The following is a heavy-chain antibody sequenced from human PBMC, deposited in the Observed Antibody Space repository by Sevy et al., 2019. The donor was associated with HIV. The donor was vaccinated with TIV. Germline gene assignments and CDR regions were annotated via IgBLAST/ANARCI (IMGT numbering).Heavy chain of an antibody. V-gene: IGHV1-18*01. J-gene: IGHJ2*01. CDR3: ARDAMATVRYFDL. CDR1: GHTFIRSG. D-gene: IGHD5-12*01. Sequence: ASVKVSCKASGHTFIRSGISWVRQPPGQGLEWMGWISAYNGNTKYAQKLQGRITMTTDTSTSTAYMELRSLRSDDTAVYYCARDAMATVRYFDLWGRGTLVTVSS. CDR2: ISAYNGNT.